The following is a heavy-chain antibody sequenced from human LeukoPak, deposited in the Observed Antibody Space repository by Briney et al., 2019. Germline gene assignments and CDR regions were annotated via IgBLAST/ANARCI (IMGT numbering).Heavy chain of an antibody. V-gene: IGHV3-23*01. J-gene: IGHJ4*02. CDR2: ISDSGGST. Sequence: GGSLRLSCAVSGITLSNYGMSWFRQAPGKGLKWVAGISDSGGSTNYADSVKARFTISRDNPKNTLYLQMNTLRAEDTAVYFCAKRGIVIRAVIIVGFHKEAYYFDYWGQGALVTVSS. CDR1: GITLSNYG. D-gene: IGHD3-10*01. CDR3: AKRGIVIRAVIIVGFHKEAYYFDY.